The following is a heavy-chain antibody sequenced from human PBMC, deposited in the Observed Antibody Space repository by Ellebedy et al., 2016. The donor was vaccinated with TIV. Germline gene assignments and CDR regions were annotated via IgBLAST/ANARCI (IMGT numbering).Heavy chain of an antibody. CDR3: AKELVSRESLSFDY. D-gene: IGHD3-9*01. CDR1: GFSFSTYA. CDR2: IGSRSEYK. Sequence: GESLKISCAASGFSFSTYAMAWVRQAPGKGLEWLSAIGSRSEYKFYTDSVKGRFTIARDNSKNTLWLQMYIRRDEDTAVYYSAKELVSRESLSFDYWGLGTLVTVTS. J-gene: IGHJ4*02. V-gene: IGHV3-23*01.